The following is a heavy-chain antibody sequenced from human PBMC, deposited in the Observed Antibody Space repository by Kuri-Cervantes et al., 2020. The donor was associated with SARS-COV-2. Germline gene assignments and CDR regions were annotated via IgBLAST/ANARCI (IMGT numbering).Heavy chain of an antibody. V-gene: IGHV3-15*01. CDR1: GFTFSNAW. Sequence: GESLKISCAASGFTFSNAWMSWVRQAPGKGLEWVGRIKSKTDGGTTDYAAPVKGRFTISRDDSENTLYLQMNSLRAEDTAVYYCATGLLWFGEFHYWGQGTLVTVSS. CDR2: IKSKTDGGTT. CDR3: ATGLLWFGEFHY. J-gene: IGHJ4*02. D-gene: IGHD3-10*01.